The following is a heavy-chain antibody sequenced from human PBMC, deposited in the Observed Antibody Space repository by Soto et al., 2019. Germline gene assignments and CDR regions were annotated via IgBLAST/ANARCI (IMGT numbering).Heavy chain of an antibody. CDR1: GGSISSYY. CDR3: ARSVATRGAFDY. V-gene: IGHV4-59*01. CDR2: IYYNGST. J-gene: IGHJ4*02. D-gene: IGHD3-10*01. Sequence: SETLSLTCTVSGGSISSYYWSWIRQPPGKGLEWIGYIYYNGSTNYNPSLKSRVTISVDTSKNQFSLKLSSVTAADTAVYYCARSVATRGAFDYWGQGTLVTVSS.